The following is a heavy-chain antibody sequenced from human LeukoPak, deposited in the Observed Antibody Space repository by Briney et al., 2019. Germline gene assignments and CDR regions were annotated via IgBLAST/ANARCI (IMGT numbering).Heavy chain of an antibody. D-gene: IGHD3-10*01. CDR1: GFTFDDYA. V-gene: IGHV3-9*01. Sequence: GGSLRLSCAASGFTFDDYAMHWVRHAPGKGLEWVSGISWNSGSIGYADSVKGRFTISRDNAKNSLYLQMNSLRAEDTALYYCAKDMRYYGSGSSGYMDVWGKGTTDTVSS. J-gene: IGHJ6*03. CDR3: AKDMRYYGSGSSGYMDV. CDR2: ISWNSGSI.